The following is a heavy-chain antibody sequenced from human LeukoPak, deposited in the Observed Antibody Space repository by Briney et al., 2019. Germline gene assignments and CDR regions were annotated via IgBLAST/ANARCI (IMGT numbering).Heavy chain of an antibody. J-gene: IGHJ3*02. Sequence: ASVKVSCKASGYTFTSYDINWVRQATGQGLEWMGWMNPNSGNTGYAQKFQGRVTMTRNTSISTAYMGLSSLRSEDTAVYYCARVSAGGYYYDSSGYYRAFDIWGQGTMVTVSS. CDR1: GYTFTSYD. CDR3: ARVSAGGYYYDSSGYYRAFDI. CDR2: MNPNSGNT. D-gene: IGHD3-22*01. V-gene: IGHV1-8*01.